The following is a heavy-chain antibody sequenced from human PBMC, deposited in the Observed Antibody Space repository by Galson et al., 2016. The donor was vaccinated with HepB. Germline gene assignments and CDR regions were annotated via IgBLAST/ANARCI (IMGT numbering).Heavy chain of an antibody. D-gene: IGHD2-2*01. J-gene: IGHJ6*02. CDR3: ARGPRYQVHYAMDV. CDR1: GFTFTQCW. CDR2: INNDGSST. V-gene: IGHV3-74*01. Sequence: SLRLSCAASGFTFTQCWMHWVRLAPGKGLAWVARINNDGSSTDYADSAKGRFTISRDNVENTVYLQMNSLTVEDTAIYFCARGPRYQVHYAMDVGGQGTTVTVS.